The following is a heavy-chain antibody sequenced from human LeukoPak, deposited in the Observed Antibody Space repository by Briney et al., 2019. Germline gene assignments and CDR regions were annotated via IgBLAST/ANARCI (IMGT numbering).Heavy chain of an antibody. CDR2: ISYDGSNK. J-gene: IGHJ1*01. CDR3: ARDYYDSSGYYYAEYFQH. CDR1: GFTFSSYA. D-gene: IGHD3-22*01. V-gene: IGHV3-30-3*01. Sequence: GGSLRLSCAASGFTFSSYAMSWVRQAPGKGLEWLAVISYDGSNKYYADSVKGRFTISRDNSKNTLYLQMNSLRAEDTAVYYCARDYYDSSGYYYAEYFQHWGQGTPVTVSS.